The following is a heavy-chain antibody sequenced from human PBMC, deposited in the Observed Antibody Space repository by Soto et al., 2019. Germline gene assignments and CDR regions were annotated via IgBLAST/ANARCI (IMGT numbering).Heavy chain of an antibody. CDR3: ARQYGDPVYYYYGMDV. Sequence: PGAALKISCKGSGYSFTSYWIGPVRQMPRKGLEWMGIIYPGDSDTRYSPSFQGQVTISADKSISTAYLQWSSLKASDTAMYYCARQYGDPVYYYYGMDVWGQGTTVTVSS. CDR1: GYSFTSYW. D-gene: IGHD4-17*01. V-gene: IGHV5-51*01. J-gene: IGHJ6*02. CDR2: IYPGDSDT.